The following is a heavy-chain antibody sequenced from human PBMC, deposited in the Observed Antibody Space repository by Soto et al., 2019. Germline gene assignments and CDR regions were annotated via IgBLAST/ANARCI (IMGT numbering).Heavy chain of an antibody. V-gene: IGHV3-21*01. CDR2: ISSSSSYI. Sequence: GGSLRLSXAASGFTFSSYSMNWVRQAPGKGLEWVSSISSSSSYIYYADSVKGRFTISRDNAKNSLYLQMNSLRAEDTAVYYCARLRSGTGAGSGWRHYYGMDVWGQGTTVTVSS. D-gene: IGHD6-19*01. J-gene: IGHJ6*02. CDR3: ARLRSGTGAGSGWRHYYGMDV. CDR1: GFTFSSYS.